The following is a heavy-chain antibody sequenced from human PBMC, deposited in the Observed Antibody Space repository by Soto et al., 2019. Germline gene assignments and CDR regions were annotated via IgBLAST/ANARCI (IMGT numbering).Heavy chain of an antibody. D-gene: IGHD1-1*01. CDR3: ASELAALNWFDP. Sequence: SETLSLTCTVSGGSISSSSYYWGWIRQPPGKGLEWIGSIYYSGNTYYNPSLKSRVTISVDTAKNQFSLKLSSVTAADTAVYYCASELAALNWFDPWGQGTLVTVS. V-gene: IGHV4-39*01. J-gene: IGHJ5*02. CDR2: IYYSGNT. CDR1: GGSISSSSYY.